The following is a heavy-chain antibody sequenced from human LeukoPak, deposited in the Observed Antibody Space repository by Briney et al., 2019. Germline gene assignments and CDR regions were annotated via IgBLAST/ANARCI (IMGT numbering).Heavy chain of an antibody. D-gene: IGHD1-1*01. V-gene: IGHV3-21*06. Sequence: GGSLRLSCAASGFTFGTYSMNWVRQAPGKGLEWVSSINSGSTHFYYADSVRGRFTISRDNTKNSLFLQMNSLRAEDTAVYYCARFETSPGGVALDIWGQGTMVTVSS. CDR2: INSGSTHF. CDR3: ARFETSPGGVALDI. CDR1: GFTFGTYS. J-gene: IGHJ3*02.